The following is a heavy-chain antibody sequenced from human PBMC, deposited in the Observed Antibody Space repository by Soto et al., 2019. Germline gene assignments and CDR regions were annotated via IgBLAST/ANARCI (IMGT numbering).Heavy chain of an antibody. CDR2: IHSDGSSA. D-gene: IGHD3-10*01. CDR1: GFTFSSYW. CDR3: ARGGRGSYYSDY. J-gene: IGHJ4*02. Sequence: EVQLVEYGGDLVQPGGYLRLSCAASGFTFSSYWMHWVRQAPGAGLVWVSRIHSDGSSANYADSVKGRFTISRDNAQNTLYLQMNSLRAEDTAVYHCARGGRGSYYSDYWGQGTLVTVSS. V-gene: IGHV3-74*01.